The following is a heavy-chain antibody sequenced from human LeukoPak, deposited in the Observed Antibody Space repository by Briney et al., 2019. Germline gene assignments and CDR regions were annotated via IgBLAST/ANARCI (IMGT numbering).Heavy chain of an antibody. D-gene: IGHD3-10*01. CDR2: ISSTSTYI. CDR3: ARGGKNAFDS. CDR1: GFTFSTYT. J-gene: IGHJ3*02. Sequence: GGSLRLSCAASGFTFSTYTMNWVRQAREKGLEWVSSISSTSTYIYYADSVKGRFTISRDNAEISLYLQMNSLRGEDAAVYYCARGGKNAFDSWGQGTMVTVSS. V-gene: IGHV3-21*01.